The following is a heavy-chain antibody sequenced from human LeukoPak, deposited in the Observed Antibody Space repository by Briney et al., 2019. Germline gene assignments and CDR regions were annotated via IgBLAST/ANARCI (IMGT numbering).Heavy chain of an antibody. D-gene: IGHD3-3*01. CDR2: IYTRGST. Sequence: ASETLSLTCTVSGGSISSYYWSWIRQPAGKGLEWIGRIYTRGSTNYNPSLKTRFTMSVDTSKNQFSLKLSSVTAADTAVYYCARDGPFAIFGVVTPGADYWGQGTLVTVSS. CDR3: ARDGPFAIFGVVTPGADY. CDR1: GGSISSYY. J-gene: IGHJ4*02. V-gene: IGHV4-4*07.